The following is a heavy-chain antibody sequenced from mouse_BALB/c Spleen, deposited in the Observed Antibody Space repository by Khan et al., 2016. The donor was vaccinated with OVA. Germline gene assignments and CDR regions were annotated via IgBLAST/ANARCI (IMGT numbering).Heavy chain of an antibody. CDR2: ISTYSGNT. D-gene: IGHD2-3*01. J-gene: IGHJ2*01. Sequence: QVQLQQPGPELVRPGVSVKISCKGSGYTFTDYAMYWVKQSHAKSLEWIGLISTYSGNTNYNQKFRGKATMTVDKSSSTAYMELARLTSEDSAIYYCASPAYDGYYDYWGQGTTLTVSS. V-gene: IGHV1S137*01. CDR1: GYTFTDYA. CDR3: ASPAYDGYYDY.